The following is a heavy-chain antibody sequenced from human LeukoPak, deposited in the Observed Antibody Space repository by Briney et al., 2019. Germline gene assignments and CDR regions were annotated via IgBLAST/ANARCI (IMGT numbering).Heavy chain of an antibody. J-gene: IGHJ4*02. D-gene: IGHD5-18*01. CDR1: GFTFSSYS. Sequence: PGGSLRLSCAASGFTFSSYSMNWVRQAPGKGLEWVSSISSSSSYMYYADSVKGRFTISRDNAKNSLYLQMNSLRAEDTAVYYCARDTGYSYGIDYWGQGTLVTVSS. CDR3: ARDTGYSYGIDY. V-gene: IGHV3-21*01. CDR2: ISSSSSYM.